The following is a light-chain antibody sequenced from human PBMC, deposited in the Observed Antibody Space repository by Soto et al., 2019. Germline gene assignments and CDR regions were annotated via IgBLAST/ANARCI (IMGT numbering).Light chain of an antibody. CDR2: KIR. J-gene: IGLJ2*01. CDR3: CSYAGRSTLL. V-gene: IGLV2-23*01. CDR1: SSDVGSYYF. Sequence: QSALTQPASVSGSPGQSITISCTGTSSDVGSYYFVSWYQHHPGKAPKLMIYKIRERPSGVSTRFSGSKSGNTASLTISGLQAEDEADYYCCSYAGRSTLLFGGGTKLTVL.